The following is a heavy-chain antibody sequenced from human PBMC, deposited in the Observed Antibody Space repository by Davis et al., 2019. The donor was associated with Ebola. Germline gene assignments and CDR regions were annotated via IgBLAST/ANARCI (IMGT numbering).Heavy chain of an antibody. V-gene: IGHV4-34*01. CDR1: GESLSNFF. CDR3: ARQEPYYYGSGGSSKGTYFDL. J-gene: IGHJ4*02. Sequence: SETLSLTCAVYGESLSNFFWSWVRQSPGKGLEWIGEIHPSEDTIYNPSLESRVTISVDTSKNQFSLKLSSVTAADTAVYYFARQEPYYYGSGGSSKGTYFDLWGQGTLVTVSS. D-gene: IGHD3-10*01. CDR2: IHPSEDT.